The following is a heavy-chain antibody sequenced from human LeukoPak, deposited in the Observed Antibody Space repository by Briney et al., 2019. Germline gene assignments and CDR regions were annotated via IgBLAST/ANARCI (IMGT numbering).Heavy chain of an antibody. CDR3: EAGIGDY. Sequence: TGGSLRLSCAASKFTFSGYYMSWIREAPGKGLEWLSYISSSENITYYADSVKGRFTVSRDNIKNVLFLEMNSLRVEGTAIYYCEAGIGDYWGQGTLVTVSS. CDR2: ISSSENIT. D-gene: IGHD6-19*01. J-gene: IGHJ4*01. CDR1: KFTFSGYY. V-gene: IGHV3-11*01.